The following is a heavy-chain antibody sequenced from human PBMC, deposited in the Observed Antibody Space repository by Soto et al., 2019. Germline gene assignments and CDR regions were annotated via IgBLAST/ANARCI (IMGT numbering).Heavy chain of an antibody. D-gene: IGHD3-10*01. CDR2: IYYLGST. Sequence: LSLTCSVSGGSMSEYFWSWIRQSPGKGLEWIGYIYYLGSTDYNPSLKSRVTISVDTSKRQFSLRLTSVTAADTAVYYCARDGYDGSGSPYPAYWGPGTQVTVYS. J-gene: IGHJ4*02. V-gene: IGHV4-59*01. CDR1: GGSMSEYF. CDR3: ARDGYDGSGSPYPAY.